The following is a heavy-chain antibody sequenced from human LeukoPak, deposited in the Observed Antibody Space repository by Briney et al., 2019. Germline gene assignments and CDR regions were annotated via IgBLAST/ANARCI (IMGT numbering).Heavy chain of an antibody. CDR2: IYYSGSA. J-gene: IGHJ5*02. Sequence: SETLSLTCTVSGDSVSSSYWNWIRQPPGKGLEWIGYIYYSGSANYNPSLKTRVTISVDTSKNQFSLKLSSVTAADTAVYYCARGVKAETWGQGTLVTVSS. CDR3: ARGVKAET. CDR1: GDSVSSSY. V-gene: IGHV4-59*02. D-gene: IGHD2-15*01.